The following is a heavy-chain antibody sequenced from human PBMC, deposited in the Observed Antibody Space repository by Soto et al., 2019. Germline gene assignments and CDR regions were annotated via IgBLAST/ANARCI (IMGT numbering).Heavy chain of an antibody. J-gene: IGHJ2*01. CDR2: IYHSGST. V-gene: IGHV4-4*02. D-gene: IGHD3-22*01. Sequence: VTDGEIVRSPRMPWFRLTPRKGLEWIGEIYHSGSTNYNPSLKSRVTISVDKSKNQFSLKLSSVTAADTAVYYCARSPFFRCYYHRRDLHSFPARRPSDL. CDR1: DGEIVRSPR. CDR3: ARSPFFRCYYHRRDLHSFPARRPSDL.